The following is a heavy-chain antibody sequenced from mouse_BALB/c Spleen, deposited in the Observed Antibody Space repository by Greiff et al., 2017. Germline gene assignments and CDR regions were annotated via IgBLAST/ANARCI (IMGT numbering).Heavy chain of an antibody. CDR2: IDPETGGT. V-gene: IGHV1-15*01. Sequence: VQLVESGAELVRPGASVTLSCKASGYTFTDYEMHWVKQTPVHGLEWIGAIDPETGGTAYNQKFKGKATLTADKSSSTAYMELRSLTSEDSAVYYCTKYYYGNYYAMDYWGQGTSVTVSS. CDR3: TKYYYGNYYAMDY. D-gene: IGHD2-1*01. J-gene: IGHJ4*01. CDR1: GYTFTDYE.